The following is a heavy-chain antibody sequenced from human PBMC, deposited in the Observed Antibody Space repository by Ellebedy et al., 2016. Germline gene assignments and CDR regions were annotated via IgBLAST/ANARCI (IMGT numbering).Heavy chain of an antibody. J-gene: IGHJ4*02. D-gene: IGHD3-3*02. CDR2: IYYTGST. V-gene: IGHV4-59*13. CDR1: GGSISSYY. CDR3: ARSHYWSGYSPYYLDH. Sequence: SETLSLXXTVSGGSISSYYWSWIRQPPGKGLEWIGYIYYTGSTDYSPSLKSRVTISVDTSKNRFSLKLSSVTAADTAVYYCARSHYWSGYSPYYLDHWGQGTLVSVSS.